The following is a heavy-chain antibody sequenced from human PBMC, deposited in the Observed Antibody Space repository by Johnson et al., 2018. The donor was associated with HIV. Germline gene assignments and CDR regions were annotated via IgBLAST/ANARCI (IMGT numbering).Heavy chain of an antibody. D-gene: IGHD6-13*01. CDR3: ARDKGSWFDDAFDI. Sequence: VQLVESGGGLIQPGGSLRLSCAASGFTVSSNYMNWVRQPPGKGLEWVSSINSDERSTNYAESVKGRFTISRDNSKNKLYLQMNSLKVEDTAVYYGARDKGSWFDDAFDIWGQGTMVTGSS. CDR1: GFTVSSNY. CDR2: INSDERST. J-gene: IGHJ3*02. V-gene: IGHV3-66*03.